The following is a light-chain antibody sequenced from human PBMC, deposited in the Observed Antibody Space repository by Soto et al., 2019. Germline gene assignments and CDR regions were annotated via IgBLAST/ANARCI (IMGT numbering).Light chain of an antibody. V-gene: IGKV3-20*01. CDR2: DAP. Sequence: EIVLTQSPVTLSLSPGERATLSCRASQSVSSYLAWYQQKLGQAPRLLIYDAPNRATGIPDRFSGSGSGTDFTLTISRLEPEDFAVYYCQQYGSSGTFGQGTKVDIK. CDR3: QQYGSSGT. J-gene: IGKJ1*01. CDR1: QSVSSY.